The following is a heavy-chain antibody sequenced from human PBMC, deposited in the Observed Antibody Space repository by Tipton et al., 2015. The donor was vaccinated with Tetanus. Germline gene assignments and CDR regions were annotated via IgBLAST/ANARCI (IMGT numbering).Heavy chain of an antibody. CDR2: INPNSGGT. CDR3: ARDLRKAAAKWELIDY. CDR1: GYTFTGYY. V-gene: IGHV1-2*02. J-gene: IGHJ4*02. Sequence: QMQLVQSGAEVKKPGASVKVSCKASGYTFTGYYMHWVRQAPGQGLEWMGWINPNSGGTNYAQKFQGRVTMTRDTSISTAYMELSRLRSDDTAVYYCARDLRKAAAKWELIDYWGQGTLVTVSS. D-gene: IGHD1-26*01.